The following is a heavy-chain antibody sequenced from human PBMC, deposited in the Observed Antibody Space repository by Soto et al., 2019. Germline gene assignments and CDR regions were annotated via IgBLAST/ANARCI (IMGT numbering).Heavy chain of an antibody. V-gene: IGHV3-21*01. CDR3: ARGKPLGFCSGGSSYLNY. CDR2: ISSSSSYI. D-gene: IGHD2-15*01. Sequence: EVQLVESGGGLVKPGGSLRLSCAASGFTFSSYSMNWVRQVPGKGLEWVSSISSSSSYIYYADSVKGRFTISRDNAKNSRYRKKNSVKAEDGAVYYWARGKPLGFCSGGSSYLNYWGEGTLVTVSS. CDR1: GFTFSSYS. J-gene: IGHJ4*02.